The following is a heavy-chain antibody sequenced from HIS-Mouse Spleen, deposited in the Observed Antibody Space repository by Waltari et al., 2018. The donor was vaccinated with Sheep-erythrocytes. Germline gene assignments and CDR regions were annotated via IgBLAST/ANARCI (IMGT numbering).Heavy chain of an antibody. D-gene: IGHD6-19*01. V-gene: IGHV4-34*01. CDR3: ALSVDLAGAFDI. Sequence: QVQLQQWGAGLLKPSETLSLTCAVYGGSFSGYYWSWIRQPPGKGLEWIGEINHSGSTNYNPPLKSRVTISVATSKNQFSLKLSSVTAADTAVYYCALSVDLAGAFDIWGQGTMVTVSS. CDR2: INHSGST. CDR1: GGSFSGYY. J-gene: IGHJ3*02.